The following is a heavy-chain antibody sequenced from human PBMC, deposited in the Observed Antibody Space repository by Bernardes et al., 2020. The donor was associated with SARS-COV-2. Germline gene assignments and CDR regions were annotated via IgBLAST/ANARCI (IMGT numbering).Heavy chain of an antibody. V-gene: IGHV3-30*01. CDR3: ARDRYYGSGRDLDY. J-gene: IGHJ4*02. Sequence: GSLRLSCAASGFTFSSYTMHWVRQAPGKGLEWVAIISSDGNNKYHADSLKGRFTISRDNSKNTLYLQMNSLRAEDTAVYYCARDRYYGSGRDLDYWGQGTLVTVSS. D-gene: IGHD3-10*01. CDR2: ISSDGNNK. CDR1: GFTFSSYT.